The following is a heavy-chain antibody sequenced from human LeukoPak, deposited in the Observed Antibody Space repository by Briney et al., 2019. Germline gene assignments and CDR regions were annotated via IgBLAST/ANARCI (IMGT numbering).Heavy chain of an antibody. CDR1: GVSINNYY. J-gene: IGHJ3*02. D-gene: IGHD5-12*01. Sequence: PGGSLSLTCSVSGVSINNYYWSWIREPPGRGLEWIGYVYYSGSTNYNPSLKSRVTISVDTSKNQFSLKLSSVTAADTAVYYCARSRGYSGYAYDAFDIWGQGTMVTVSS. CDR2: VYYSGST. V-gene: IGHV4-59*01. CDR3: ARSRGYSGYAYDAFDI.